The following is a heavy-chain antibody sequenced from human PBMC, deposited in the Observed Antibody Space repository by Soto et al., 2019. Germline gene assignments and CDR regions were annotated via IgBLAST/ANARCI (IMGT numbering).Heavy chain of an antibody. J-gene: IGHJ4*02. CDR3: ARDPQRRDGYNFDS. D-gene: IGHD5-12*01. V-gene: IGHV3-11*01. CDR1: GFVFTDYS. Sequence: LRLSCAASGFVFTDYSMAWIRQAPGKGLEWISYITTGGETTLYAASVEGRFTISRDDAKKALFLQMNSLRADDTAVYFCARDPQRRDGYNFDSWGQGTLVTVYS. CDR2: ITTGGETT.